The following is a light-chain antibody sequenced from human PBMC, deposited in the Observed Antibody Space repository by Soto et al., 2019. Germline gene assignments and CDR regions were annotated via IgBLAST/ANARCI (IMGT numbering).Light chain of an antibody. Sequence: DIQMTQSPSTLSASVGDRVTITCRASQSISSWLAWYQQKPGKAPKLLIYDASSLESGVPSRFSGSGSGTQFTLNLSSLQPDDFATYYCQQYNSYSQTFGQGTKVEIK. V-gene: IGKV1-5*01. CDR1: QSISSW. CDR3: QQYNSYSQT. J-gene: IGKJ1*01. CDR2: DAS.